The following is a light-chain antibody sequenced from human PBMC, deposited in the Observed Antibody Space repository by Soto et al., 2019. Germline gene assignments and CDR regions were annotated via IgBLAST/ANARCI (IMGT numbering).Light chain of an antibody. CDR2: GAS. CDR3: QQYNNWPRT. Sequence: EIEMTQSPAILSVSPGERATLSCRASQSVGTNLAWDQQKPGQAPRRLISGASTRATGIPARFSGRGSGTEFTLTVSSLQAEDFAVYYCQQYNNWPRTFGKGTKVDIK. CDR1: QSVGTN. J-gene: IGKJ1*01. V-gene: IGKV3-15*01.